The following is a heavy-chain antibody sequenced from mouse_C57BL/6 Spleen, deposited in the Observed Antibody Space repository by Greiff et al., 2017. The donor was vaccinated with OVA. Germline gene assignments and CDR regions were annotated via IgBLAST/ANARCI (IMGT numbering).Heavy chain of an antibody. V-gene: IGHV1-81*01. D-gene: IGHD1-1*01. CDR1: GYTFTSYG. J-gene: IGHJ1*03. CDR2: IYPRSGNT. CDR3: ARGGITTVVFDV. Sequence: QVQLKESGAELARPGASVKLSCKASGYTFTSYGISWVKQRTGQGLEWIGEIYPRSGNTYYNEKFKGKATLTADKSSSTAYMELRSLTSEDSAVYFCARGGITTVVFDVWGTGTTVTVSS.